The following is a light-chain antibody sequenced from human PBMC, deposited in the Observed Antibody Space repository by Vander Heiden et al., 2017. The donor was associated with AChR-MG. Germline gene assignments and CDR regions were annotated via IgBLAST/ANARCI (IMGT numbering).Light chain of an antibody. CDR1: SSDVGGYNY. Sequence: QSALTQPPSASGSPGQSVTISCTGTSSDVGGYNYVSWYQQHPGKAPKLMIYEVSKRPSGVPDRFSGSKSGNTASLTVSGLQAEDEADDYCSSYAGSNKLGVFGTGTKVTVL. CDR3: SSYAGSNKLGV. CDR2: EVS. J-gene: IGLJ1*01. V-gene: IGLV2-8*01.